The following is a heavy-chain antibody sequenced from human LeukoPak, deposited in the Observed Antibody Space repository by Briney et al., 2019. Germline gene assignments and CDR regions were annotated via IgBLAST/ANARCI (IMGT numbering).Heavy chain of an antibody. D-gene: IGHD6-19*01. Sequence: AGSLRLSCTASGFTFSSYSNNWDRQAPGKGLEWVSYISSSSSTIYYADSVKGRFTISRDNAKNSLCLQMNSLRDEDTAVYYCAREGRQWLADDSYFDYWGQGTLVTVSS. V-gene: IGHV3-48*02. CDR2: ISSSSSTI. CDR3: AREGRQWLADDSYFDY. CDR1: GFTFSSYS. J-gene: IGHJ4*02.